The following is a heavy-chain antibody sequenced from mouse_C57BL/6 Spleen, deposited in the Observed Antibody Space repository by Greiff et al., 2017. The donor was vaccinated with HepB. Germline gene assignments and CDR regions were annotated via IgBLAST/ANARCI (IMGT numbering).Heavy chain of an antibody. V-gene: IGHV6-3*01. CDR2: IRLKSDNYAT. CDR3: TAIYYGNYLHWYFDV. J-gene: IGHJ1*03. Sequence: EVKVEESGGGLVQPGGSMKLSCVASGFTFSNYWMNWVRQSPEKGLEWVAQIRLKSDNYATHYAESVKGRFTISRDDSKSSVYLQMNNLRAEDTGIYYCTAIYYGNYLHWYFDVWGTGTTVTVSS. D-gene: IGHD2-1*01. CDR1: GFTFSNYW.